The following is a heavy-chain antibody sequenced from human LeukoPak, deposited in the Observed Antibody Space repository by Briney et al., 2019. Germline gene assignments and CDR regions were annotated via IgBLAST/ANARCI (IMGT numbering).Heavy chain of an antibody. CDR2: VHVDGRT. CDR3: AREGGFYRPLDY. D-gene: IGHD6-25*01. J-gene: IGHJ4*02. CDR1: GGSVSSTNW. V-gene: IGHV4-4*02. Sequence: SETLSLTCGVSGGSVSSTNWGTWIRQPPGKGLEWIGDVHVDGRTNFNPSLKSRLTTSVDLSENHVSLKLTSVSAADTAVYYCAREGGFYRPLDYSGQGTLVTASS.